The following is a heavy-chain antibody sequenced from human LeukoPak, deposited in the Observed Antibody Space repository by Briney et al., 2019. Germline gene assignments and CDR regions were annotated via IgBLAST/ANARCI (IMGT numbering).Heavy chain of an antibody. J-gene: IGHJ6*02. Sequence: ASVKVSCKTSGYTFTGYYMHRVRHPPGQGLEWMGWINPNSGGTNNAQKFQGRVTMTRDTSISTAYMELSRLRSDDTAVYYCARELVRGVIITYNYYYGMDVWGQGTTVTVSS. CDR1: GYTFTGYY. D-gene: IGHD3-10*01. CDR3: ARELVRGVIITYNYYYGMDV. CDR2: INPNSGGT. V-gene: IGHV1-2*02.